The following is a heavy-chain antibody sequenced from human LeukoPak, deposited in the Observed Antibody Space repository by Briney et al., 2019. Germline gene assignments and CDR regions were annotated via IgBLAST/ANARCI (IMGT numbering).Heavy chain of an antibody. CDR3: AAPIAVAGTFGH. J-gene: IGHJ4*02. CDR2: ISGSGGSA. D-gene: IGHD6-19*01. CDR1: GFTFSSYA. V-gene: IGHV3-23*01. Sequence: GGSLRLSCAASGFTFSSYAMSWVRQAPGKGLEWVSAISGSGGSAYYADSVKGRFTISRDNSKNTLCLQMNSLRAEDTAVYYCAAPIAVAGTFGHWGQGTLVTVSS.